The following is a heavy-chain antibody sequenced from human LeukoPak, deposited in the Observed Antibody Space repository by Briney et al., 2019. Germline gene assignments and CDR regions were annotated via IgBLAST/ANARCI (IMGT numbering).Heavy chain of an antibody. Sequence: GGSVRLSCAASGFTISSNYMNWVRQAPGKGLDWVSVISDGGSTYYADSVRGRFTISRDNSKNTLFLQMNSLRVEDTAVYYCARGVFNWGQGTLVTVSS. CDR1: GFTISSNY. D-gene: IGHD3-10*01. J-gene: IGHJ4*02. V-gene: IGHV3-53*01. CDR2: ISDGGST. CDR3: ARGVFN.